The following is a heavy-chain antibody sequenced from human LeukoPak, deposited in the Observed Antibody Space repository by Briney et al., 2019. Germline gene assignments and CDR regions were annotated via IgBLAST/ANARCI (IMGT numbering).Heavy chain of an antibody. CDR2: ISTDSYYI. J-gene: IGHJ4*02. CDR3: AAFETRGTGDFDN. D-gene: IGHD2-8*02. CDR1: GFTFSSCS. Sequence: GGSLRLSCAASGFTFSSCSMNWVRQAPGKGLEWVSSISTDSYYIFYADSVRGRFTISRDNAKNSLYLQMSSLRAEDSAVYYCAAFETRGTGDFDNWGRGTLATVSS. V-gene: IGHV3-21*01.